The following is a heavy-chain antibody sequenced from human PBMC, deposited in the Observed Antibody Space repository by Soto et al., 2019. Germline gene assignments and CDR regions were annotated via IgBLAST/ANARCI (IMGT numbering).Heavy chain of an antibody. Sequence: GASVKVSCKASGGTFSSYAISWVRQAPGQGLEWMGGIIPIFGTANYAQKFQGRVTITADESTSTAYMELSSLRSEDTAVYYCARGYYDILTGYYILTHFDYWGQGTLVTVSS. J-gene: IGHJ4*02. CDR2: IIPIFGTA. CDR1: GGTFSSYA. D-gene: IGHD3-9*01. V-gene: IGHV1-69*13. CDR3: ARGYYDILTGYYILTHFDY.